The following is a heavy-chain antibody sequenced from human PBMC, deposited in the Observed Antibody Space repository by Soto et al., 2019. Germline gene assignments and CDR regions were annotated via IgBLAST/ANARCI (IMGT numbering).Heavy chain of an antibody. CDR3: ARVSAVAGTR. CDR1: GFTFSSYS. CDR2: ISSSSSYI. Sequence: EVQLVESGGGLVKPGGSVRLSCAASGFTFSSYSMNWVRQAPGKGLEWVSSISSSSSYIYYADSVKGRFTISRDNAKNSLNLQMNSLRAEDTAVYYCARVSAVAGTRWGQGTLVTVSS. D-gene: IGHD6-19*01. J-gene: IGHJ4*02. V-gene: IGHV3-21*01.